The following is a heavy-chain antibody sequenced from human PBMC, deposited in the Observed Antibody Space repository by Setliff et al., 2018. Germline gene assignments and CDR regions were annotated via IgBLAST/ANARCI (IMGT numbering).Heavy chain of an antibody. Sequence: SETLSLTCAVSGYSISSGYYWGWIRQPPGKGLEWIGNIYHSGSTYYNPSLKSRVTISVDTSKNQFSLKLSSVTAADTAVYYCARGAGWCCDSSGYYYDYWGQGTLVTVSS. V-gene: IGHV4-38-2*01. J-gene: IGHJ4*02. CDR2: IYHSGST. D-gene: IGHD3-22*01. CDR3: ARGAGWCCDSSGYYYDY. CDR1: GYSISSGYY.